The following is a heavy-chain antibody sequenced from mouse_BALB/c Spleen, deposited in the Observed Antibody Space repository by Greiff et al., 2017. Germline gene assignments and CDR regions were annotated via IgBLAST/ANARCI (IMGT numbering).Heavy chain of an antibody. Sequence: QVQLQQSGAELARPGASVKISCKASGYTFTSYTMHWVKQRPGQGLEWIGYINPSSGYTNYNQKFKDKATLTADKSSCTAYMQLSSLTSEDSAVYYYARRSRSEYYAMDYWGQGTSVTVSS. J-gene: IGHJ4*01. CDR3: ARRSRSEYYAMDY. D-gene: IGHD1-1*01. V-gene: IGHV1-4*01. CDR1: GYTFTSYT. CDR2: INPSSGYT.